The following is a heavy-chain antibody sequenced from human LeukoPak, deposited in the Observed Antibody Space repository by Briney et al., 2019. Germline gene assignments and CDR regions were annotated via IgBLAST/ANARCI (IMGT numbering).Heavy chain of an antibody. CDR2: ISSDGTNK. J-gene: IGHJ4*02. Sequence: GRSLRLSCAASGFTFSGYTMHWVRQAPGKGLEWVAVISSDGTNKYYADSVKGRFTISRDSSKNTLYLQMNSLRAEDTAVYYCARDPGNYYDSSGFYYGWGQGTLVTVSS. D-gene: IGHD3-22*01. CDR3: ARDPGNYYDSSGFYYG. CDR1: GFTFSGYT. V-gene: IGHV3-30*01.